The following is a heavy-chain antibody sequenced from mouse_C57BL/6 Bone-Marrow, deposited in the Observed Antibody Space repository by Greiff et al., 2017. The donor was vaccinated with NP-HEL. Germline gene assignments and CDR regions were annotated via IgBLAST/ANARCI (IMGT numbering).Heavy chain of an antibody. Sequence: EVKLQESGGGLVKPGGSLKLSCAASGFTFSSYAMSWVRQTPEKRLEWVATISDGGSYTYYPDNVKGRFTISRDNAKNNLYLQMSHLKSEDTAMYYCAREDYGSHMDYWGQGTSVTVSS. D-gene: IGHD1-1*01. J-gene: IGHJ4*01. CDR2: ISDGGSYT. CDR1: GFTFSSYA. V-gene: IGHV5-4*01. CDR3: AREDYGSHMDY.